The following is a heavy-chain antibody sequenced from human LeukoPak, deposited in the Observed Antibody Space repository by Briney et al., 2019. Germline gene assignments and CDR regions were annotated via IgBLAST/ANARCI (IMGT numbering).Heavy chain of an antibody. J-gene: IGHJ4*02. Sequence: GGSLRLSCAASGFTFSYYGMHWVRQAPGKGLEWVAIILSDGSDKYYADSVKGRFTISRDNSKNTLYLHMNSLRAEDTAVYYCARVTTVTRNFDYWGQGTLVTVSS. V-gene: IGHV3-33*01. CDR1: GFTFSYYG. CDR3: ARVTTVTRNFDY. D-gene: IGHD4-17*01. CDR2: ILSDGSDK.